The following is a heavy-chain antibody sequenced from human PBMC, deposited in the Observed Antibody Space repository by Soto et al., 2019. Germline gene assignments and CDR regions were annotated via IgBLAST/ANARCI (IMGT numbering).Heavy chain of an antibody. CDR2: ISGSGGST. J-gene: IGHJ4*02. V-gene: IGHV3-23*01. CDR1: GFTFSSYA. Sequence: EVQLLESGGGLVQPGGSLRLSCAASGFTFSSYAMSWVRQAPGKGLEWVSAISGSGGSTYYADSVKGRFTISRDNSKNTLYLHMNSLRAEDTAVYYCAKSGGGWYNVDYWGQGTLVTVSS. CDR3: AKSGGGWYNVDY. D-gene: IGHD6-19*01.